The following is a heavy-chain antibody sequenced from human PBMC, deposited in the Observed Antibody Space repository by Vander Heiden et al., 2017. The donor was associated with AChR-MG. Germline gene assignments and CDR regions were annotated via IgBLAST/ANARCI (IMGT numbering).Heavy chain of an antibody. D-gene: IGHD3-9*01. V-gene: IGHV1-69*06. CDR1: GGTFSSYA. J-gene: IGHJ4*02. Sequence: QVQLVQSGAEVKKPGSSVKVSCKASGGTFSSYAISWVRQAPGQGLEWMGGIIPIFGTANYAQKFQGRVTITADKSTSTAYMELSSLRSEDTAVYYCARADYDILTGYSYYFDYWGQGTLVTVSS. CDR3: ARADYDILTGYSYYFDY. CDR2: IIPIFGTA.